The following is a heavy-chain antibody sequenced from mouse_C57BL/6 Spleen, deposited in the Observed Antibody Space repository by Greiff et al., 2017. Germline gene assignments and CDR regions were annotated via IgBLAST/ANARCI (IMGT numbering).Heavy chain of an antibody. CDR1: GFTFSNYW. Sequence: EVKVVESGGGLVQPGGSMKLSCVASGFTFSNYWMNWVRQSPEKGLEWVAQIRLKSDNYATHYAESVKGRFTISRDDSKSSVYLQMNNLSAEDTGIYYCIGSSSLDYWGQGTTLTVSS. J-gene: IGHJ2*01. V-gene: IGHV6-3*01. CDR2: IRLKSDNYAT. D-gene: IGHD1-1*01. CDR3: IGSSSLDY.